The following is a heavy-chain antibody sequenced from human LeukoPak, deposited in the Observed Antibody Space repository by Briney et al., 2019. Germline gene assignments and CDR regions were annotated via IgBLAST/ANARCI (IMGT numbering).Heavy chain of an antibody. D-gene: IGHD6-13*01. CDR1: GYTFTSYG. V-gene: IGHV1-18*01. CDR3: AREYSSLPYYYYMDV. J-gene: IGHJ6*03. CDR2: ISAYNGNT. Sequence: ASVKVSCKASGYTFTSYGISWVRQAPGQGLEWMGWISAYNGNTNYAQKLQGRVTMTTDTSTSTAYMELRSLRSDDTAVYYCAREYSSLPYYYYMDVWGKGTTVTVSS.